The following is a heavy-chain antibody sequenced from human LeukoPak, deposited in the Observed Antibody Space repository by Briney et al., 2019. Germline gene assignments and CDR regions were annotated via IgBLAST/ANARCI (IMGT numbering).Heavy chain of an antibody. CDR2: IYSSGTT. CDR3: ARDRRGAVTGTSDSYYFDY. V-gene: IGHV3-53*01. CDR1: GFTVSSNY. Sequence: GGSLRLSCAASGFTVSSNYMTWVRQAPGKELEWVSVIYSSGTTYYADSVKGRFTISRDDSKNTLHLQMNSLRAEDTAVYYCARDRRGAVTGTSDSYYFDYWGQGTLVTVSS. J-gene: IGHJ4*02. D-gene: IGHD6-19*01.